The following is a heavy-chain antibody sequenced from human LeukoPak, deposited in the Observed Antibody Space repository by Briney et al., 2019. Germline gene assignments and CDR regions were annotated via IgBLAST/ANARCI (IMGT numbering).Heavy chain of an antibody. V-gene: IGHV4-4*07. D-gene: IGHD4-17*01. CDR2: IYTSGST. CDR1: GGSISSYY. J-gene: IGHJ6*02. Sequence: PSETLSLTCTVSGGSISSYYWSWIRQPAGKGLEWIGRIYTSGSTNYNPSLKSRATMSVDTSKNQFSLKLSSVTAADTAVYYCAREIGYGDYGYYGMDVWGQGTTVTVSS. CDR3: AREIGYGDYGYYGMDV.